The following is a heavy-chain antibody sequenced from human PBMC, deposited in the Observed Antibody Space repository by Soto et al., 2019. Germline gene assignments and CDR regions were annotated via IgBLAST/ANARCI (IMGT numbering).Heavy chain of an antibody. CDR1: GFSFSDSA. D-gene: IGHD1-26*01. V-gene: IGHV3-73*02. Sequence: EVQLVESGGGLVQPGGSLKLSCAASGFSFSDSAMHWVRQASGKGLEWVGRIGSKGQNYATTYAASVKGRFFMSTDESENTAHLQMNSLKTEDTAVYYCNKYSGTSSAPAALGQGTLVTVSS. CDR3: NKYSGTSSAPAA. CDR2: IGSKGQNYAT. J-gene: IGHJ5*02.